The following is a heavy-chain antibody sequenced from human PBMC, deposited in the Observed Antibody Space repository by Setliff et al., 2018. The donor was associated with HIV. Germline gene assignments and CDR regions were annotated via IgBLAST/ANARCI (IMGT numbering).Heavy chain of an antibody. J-gene: IGHJ4*02. CDR2: IYNTGST. V-gene: IGHV4-31*03. CDR1: GGSLSSGGFY. CDR3: ARQTWEYYDTLTGYYRSPKNFDS. Sequence: LSLTCTVTGGSLSSGGFYWTWIRQHPGKGLEWIGYIYNTGSTYHSPSLESRVTISIDTSKNQFSLKLSSVTAPDTAIYYCARQTWEYYDTLTGYYRSPKNFDSWGQGTLVTVSS. D-gene: IGHD3-9*01.